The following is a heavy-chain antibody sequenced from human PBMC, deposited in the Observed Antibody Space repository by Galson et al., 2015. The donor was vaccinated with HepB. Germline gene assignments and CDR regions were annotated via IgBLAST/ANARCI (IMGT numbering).Heavy chain of an antibody. V-gene: IGHV5-51*01. CDR3: ARQPGGRGLDV. J-gene: IGHJ6*02. Sequence: QSGAEVKKPGESLKISCTGSGHTFTTYWTAWVRQMPGRGLEWIGVIYPGDSETKYSPSFQGHVTISADKSTTTAYLQWNSLKASGSAIYYCARQPGGRGLDVWGQGTTVTVSS. CDR1: GHTFTTYW. CDR2: IYPGDSET. D-gene: IGHD2-15*01.